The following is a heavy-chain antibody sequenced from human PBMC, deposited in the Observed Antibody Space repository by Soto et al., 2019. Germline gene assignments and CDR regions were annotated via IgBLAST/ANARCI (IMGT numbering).Heavy chain of an antibody. D-gene: IGHD5-12*01. J-gene: IGHJ6*02. CDR2: IKQDGSEK. V-gene: IGHV3-7*03. CDR1: GFTFSSYW. Sequence: EVQLVESGGGLVQPGGSLRLSCAASGFTFSSYWMSWVRQAPGKGLEWVANIKQDGSEKYYVDSVKGRFTISRDNAKNSRYLQMNSLRAEDTAVYYCARGLRLRYYYYYGMDVWGQGTTVTVSS. CDR3: ARGLRLRYYYYYGMDV.